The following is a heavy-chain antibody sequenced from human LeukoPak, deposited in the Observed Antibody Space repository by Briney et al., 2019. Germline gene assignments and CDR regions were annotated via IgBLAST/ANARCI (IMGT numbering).Heavy chain of an antibody. CDR2: IKQDGSEK. CDR1: GFTFSSYW. V-gene: IGHV3-7*03. CDR3: AREGVGVTTYFDY. Sequence: GGSLRLSCAASGFTFSSYWMSWVRQAPGKGLEWVANIKQDGSEKYYVDSVKGRFTISRDNAKNSLYLQMNSLRVEDTAVYYCAREGVGVTTYFDYWGQGTLVTVSS. D-gene: IGHD1-26*01. J-gene: IGHJ4*02.